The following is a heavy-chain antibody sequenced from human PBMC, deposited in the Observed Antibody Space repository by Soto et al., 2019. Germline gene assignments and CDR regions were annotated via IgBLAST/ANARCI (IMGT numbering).Heavy chain of an antibody. D-gene: IGHD6-19*01. CDR1: GFTFTTSS. Sequence: SVKVSCKVSGFTFTTSSVLWVRQARGQGLEGIGWIIVGSGKTFYAQKFQERVTPTRDMYTTTVYMQVRARRSEETAVDSCGGDDMTVAVWGQGTQVTVSS. V-gene: IGHV1-58*01. CDR3: GGDDMTVAV. CDR2: IIVGSGKT. J-gene: IGHJ4*02.